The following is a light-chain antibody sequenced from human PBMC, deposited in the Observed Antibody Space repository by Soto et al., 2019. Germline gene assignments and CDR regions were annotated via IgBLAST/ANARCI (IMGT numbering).Light chain of an antibody. V-gene: IGKV1-9*01. CDR2: AAS. CDR3: RQVNIYPST. Sequence: DIQLTQSPSFLSASVGDRVTITCRASQGISNYLAWYQQKAGKAPNLLVYAASTLQSGVPSRFSGSGSGTEVAHTISSLQPEEFATYCCRQVNIYPSTFGQGTRLEIK. J-gene: IGKJ5*01. CDR1: QGISNY.